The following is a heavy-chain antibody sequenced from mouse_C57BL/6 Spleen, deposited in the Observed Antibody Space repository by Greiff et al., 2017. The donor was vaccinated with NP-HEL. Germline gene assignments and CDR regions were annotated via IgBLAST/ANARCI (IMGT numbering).Heavy chain of an antibody. V-gene: IGHV1-74*01. J-gene: IGHJ4*01. CDR1: GYTFTSYW. D-gene: IGHD1-1*01. CDR2: LHPSDSDT. Sequence: QVHVKQPGAELVKPGASVKVSCKASGYTFTSYWMHWVKQRPGQGLEWIGRLHPSDSDTNYNQKFKGKATLTVDKSSSTAYMQLSSLTSEDSAVYYCAMSELLRHAMDYWGQGTSVTVSS. CDR3: AMSELLRHAMDY.